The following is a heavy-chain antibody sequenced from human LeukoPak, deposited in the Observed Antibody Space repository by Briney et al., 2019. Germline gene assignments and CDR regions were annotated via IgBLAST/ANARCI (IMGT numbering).Heavy chain of an antibody. CDR3: ARDRTYSGSSIDY. V-gene: IGHV4-59*01. D-gene: IGHD1-26*01. Sequence: PSETLSLTCTVSGGSISSYYWSWIRQPPGKGLEWIGYIYYSGSTNYNPSLKSRVTISVDTSKNQFSLKLSSVTAADTAVYYCARDRTYSGSSIDYWGQGTLVTVSS. CDR2: IYYSGST. CDR1: GGSISSYY. J-gene: IGHJ4*02.